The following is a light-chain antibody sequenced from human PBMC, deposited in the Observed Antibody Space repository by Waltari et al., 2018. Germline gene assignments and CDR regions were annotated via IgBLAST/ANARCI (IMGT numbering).Light chain of an antibody. Sequence: EIVLTQFPDTLSLSPGERVALSCRASAIISNDHLSWYQQQPGQAPRLLIYGASRRATSVPDRFSGSGSGTDFTLTINRLEPEDFAFYYCHQYGSPPLTFGGGVKVEIK. CDR2: GAS. CDR1: AIISNDH. J-gene: IGKJ4*01. CDR3: HQYGSPPLT. V-gene: IGKV3-20*01.